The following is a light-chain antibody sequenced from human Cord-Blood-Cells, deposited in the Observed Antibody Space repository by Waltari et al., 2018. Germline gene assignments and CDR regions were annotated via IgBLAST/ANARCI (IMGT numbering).Light chain of an antibody. Sequence: SYELTQPPSVSVPPGQTARITCSGDALPKQYAYWYQQKPGPAPVLGIYKDSERPSGIPERFAGASSGTTVTLTISGVQAEDEADYYCQSADSSGTHVVFGGGTKLTVL. J-gene: IGLJ2*01. CDR3: QSADSSGTHVV. CDR2: KDS. V-gene: IGLV3-25*03. CDR1: ALPKQY.